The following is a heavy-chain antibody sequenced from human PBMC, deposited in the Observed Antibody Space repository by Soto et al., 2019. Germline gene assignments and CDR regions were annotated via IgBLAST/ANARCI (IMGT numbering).Heavy chain of an antibody. CDR2: IIPIFGTA. J-gene: IGHJ5*02. CDR1: RGTFSSYA. D-gene: IGHD1-1*01. Sequence: QVQLVQSGAEVKKPGSSVKVSCKASRGTFSSYAISWVRPAPGQGLEWMGGIIPIFGTANYAQKFQGRVTITADESTSTAYMELSSLRSEDTAVYYCAREKGGSGRPRFDPWGQGTLVTVSS. V-gene: IGHV1-69*12. CDR3: AREKGGSGRPRFDP.